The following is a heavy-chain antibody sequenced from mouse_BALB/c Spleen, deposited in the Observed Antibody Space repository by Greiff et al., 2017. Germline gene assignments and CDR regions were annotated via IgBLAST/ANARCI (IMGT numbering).Heavy chain of an antibody. D-gene: IGHD1-3*01. J-gene: IGHJ1*01. CDR2: IWGDGST. CDR1: GFSLTGYG. Sequence: VQVVESGPGLVAPSQSLSITCTVSGFSLTGYGVNWVRQPPGKGLEWLGMIWGDGSTDYNSALKSRLSISKDNSKSQVFLKMNSLQTDDTARYYCARDEGSSLWYFDVWGAGTTVTVSS. CDR3: ARDEGSSLWYFDV. V-gene: IGHV2-6-7*01.